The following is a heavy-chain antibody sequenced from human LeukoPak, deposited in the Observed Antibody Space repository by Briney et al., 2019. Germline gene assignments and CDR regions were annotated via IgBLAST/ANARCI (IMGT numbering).Heavy chain of an antibody. CDR1: GFTFDDYA. CDR3: AKEDYYGSGTLDY. CDR2: ISWSSGSI. V-gene: IGHV3-9*03. Sequence: GGSLRLSCAASGFTFDDYAMHWVRQAPGKGLEWVSGISWSSGSIGYAGSVKGRFTISRDNAKNSLYLQMNSLRAEDIALYYCAKEDYYGSGTLDYWGQGTLVTVSS. D-gene: IGHD3-10*01. J-gene: IGHJ4*02.